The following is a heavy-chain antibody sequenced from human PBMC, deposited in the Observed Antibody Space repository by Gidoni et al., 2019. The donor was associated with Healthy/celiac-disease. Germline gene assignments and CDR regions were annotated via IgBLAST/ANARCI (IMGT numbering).Heavy chain of an antibody. CDR1: GFTFGDYA. J-gene: IGHJ5*02. V-gene: IGHV3-49*03. D-gene: IGHD3-22*01. CDR2: IRSKAYGGTT. CDR3: SRSYYYDSSGYYYPNWFDP. Sequence: EVQLVESGGGLVQPGRSLRLSCTASGFTFGDYAMSWFRQAPGKGLEWVGFIRSKAYGGTTEYAASVKGRFTISRDDSKSIAYLQMNSLKTEDTAVYYCSRSYYYDSSGYYYPNWFDPWGQGTLVTVSS.